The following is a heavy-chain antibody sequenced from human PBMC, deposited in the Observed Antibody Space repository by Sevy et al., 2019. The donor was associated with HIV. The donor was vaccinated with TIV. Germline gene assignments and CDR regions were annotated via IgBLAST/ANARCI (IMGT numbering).Heavy chain of an antibody. CDR1: GFSFSTYW. CDR2: MNQDGTER. Sequence: GGSLRLSCAASGFSFSTYWMTWVRQAPEKGLEWVATMNQDGTERDYVDSVKGRFTISRDNTKTSLFLQMNSLSAEDTGVYYCVREGLGGFSYSLDCWGQGTLVTVSS. V-gene: IGHV3-7*01. D-gene: IGHD3-16*01. CDR3: VREGLGGFSYSLDC. J-gene: IGHJ4*02.